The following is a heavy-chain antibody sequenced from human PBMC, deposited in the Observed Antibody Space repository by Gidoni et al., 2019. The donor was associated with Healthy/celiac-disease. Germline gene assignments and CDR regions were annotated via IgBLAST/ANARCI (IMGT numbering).Heavy chain of an antibody. CDR1: AFPFRSYW. CDR3: ARDELYDFWSGYWGFDY. D-gene: IGHD3-3*01. CDR2: IKQDGSEK. V-gene: IGHV3-7*03. J-gene: IGHJ4*02. Sequence: VQLVESGGGLVQPGGSLIRSCAASAFPFRSYWMSWVRQAPGKGLEWVANIKQDGSEKYYVDSVKGRFTISRDNAKNSMYLQMNSLRAEDTAVYYCARDELYDFWSGYWGFDYWSQGTLVTVSS.